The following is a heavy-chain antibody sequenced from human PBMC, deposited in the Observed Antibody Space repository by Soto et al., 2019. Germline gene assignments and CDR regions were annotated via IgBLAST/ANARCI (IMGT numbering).Heavy chain of an antibody. D-gene: IGHD3-10*01. Sequence: QITLKESGPASLKPTQTLTLTCSFSGFSLSTEGVGVNWIRQPPGKALEWLALIYWDDDKRYSPSLKSRLTITKDTDKNQVVITLTNNNPVDAGSYFCAGSVRGVTMDVWGQGTAVTVSS. J-gene: IGHJ6*02. V-gene: IGHV2-5*02. CDR2: IYWDDDK. CDR3: AGSVRGVTMDV. CDR1: GFSLSTEGVG.